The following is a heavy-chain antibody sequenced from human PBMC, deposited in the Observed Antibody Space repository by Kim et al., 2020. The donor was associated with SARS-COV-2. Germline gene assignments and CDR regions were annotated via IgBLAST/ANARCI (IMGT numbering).Heavy chain of an antibody. CDR3: ARDKTRSGWSFLMDY. CDR2: IIPIFGTA. D-gene: IGHD6-19*01. CDR1: GGTFSSYA. J-gene: IGHJ4*02. Sequence: SVKVSCKASGGTFSSYAISWVRQAPGQGLEWMGGIIPIFGTANYAQKFQGRVTITADESTSTAYMELGSLRSEDTAVYYCARDKTRSGWSFLMDYWGQGTLVTVSS. V-gene: IGHV1-69*13.